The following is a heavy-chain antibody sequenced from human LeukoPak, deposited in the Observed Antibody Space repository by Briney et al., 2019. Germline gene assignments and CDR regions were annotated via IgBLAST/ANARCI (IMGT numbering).Heavy chain of an antibody. V-gene: IGHV3-23*01. CDR1: GFTFSSYA. J-gene: IGHJ4*02. CDR2: ISGSGGST. CDR3: ARDSPDYGGKGFDY. D-gene: IGHD4-23*01. Sequence: GGSLRLSCTASGFTFSSYAMSWVRQAPGKGLEWVSAISGSGGSTHYADSVKGRFTISRDNSKNTLYLQMNSLRAEDTAVYYCARDSPDYGGKGFDYWGQGTLVTVSS.